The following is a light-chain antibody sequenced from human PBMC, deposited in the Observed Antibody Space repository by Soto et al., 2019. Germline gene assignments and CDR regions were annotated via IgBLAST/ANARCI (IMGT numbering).Light chain of an antibody. Sequence: QSALTQPPSVSAAPGQKVTISCSGSSSNIGNNYVSWYQQLPGTAPTLLIYDNNKRPSGIPDRFSGSKSGTSATLGITGLQTGDEADYYCGTWDSSLSAVAFGGGTKVTVL. CDR3: GTWDSSLSAVA. J-gene: IGLJ2*01. CDR1: SSNIGNNY. V-gene: IGLV1-51*01. CDR2: DNN.